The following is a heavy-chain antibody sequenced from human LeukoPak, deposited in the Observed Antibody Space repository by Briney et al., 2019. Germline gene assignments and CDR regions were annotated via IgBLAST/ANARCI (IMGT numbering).Heavy chain of an antibody. CDR3: AKTGGIAAAR. CDR2: ICLNECST. V-gene: IGHV3-23*01. D-gene: IGHD6-13*01. J-gene: IGHJ4*02. Sequence: GGSLRLSCAASGLSFSRYAMRWLRQAPGKGVDGVSAICLNECSTYYADSVQDRFTIVREHYKNTLYPQMNSLRPRDTVRYICAKTGGIAAARWGEGTLVSVSS. CDR1: GLSFSRYA.